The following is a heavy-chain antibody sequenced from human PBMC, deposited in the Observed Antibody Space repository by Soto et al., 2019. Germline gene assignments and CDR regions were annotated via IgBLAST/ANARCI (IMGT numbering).Heavy chain of an antibody. CDR3: TTDPPLQVVPAAIGY. CDR2: IKSKTDGGTT. Sequence: GGSLRLSCAASGFTFSNAWMNWVRQAPGKGLEWVGRIKSKTDGGTTDYAAPVKGRFTISRDDSKNTLYLQMNSLKTEDTAVYYCTTDPPLQVVPAAIGYWGQGTLVTVSS. J-gene: IGHJ4*02. D-gene: IGHD2-2*01. CDR1: GFTFSNAW. V-gene: IGHV3-15*07.